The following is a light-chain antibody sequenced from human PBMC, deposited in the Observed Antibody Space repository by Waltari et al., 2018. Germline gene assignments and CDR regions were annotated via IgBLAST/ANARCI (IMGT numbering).Light chain of an antibody. CDR1: SLRSYY. V-gene: IGLV3-19*01. J-gene: IGLJ3*02. CDR2: GNN. CDR3: NSRYSSGQHLPV. Sequence: SSELTQDPAVSVALGQTVRITCQGDSLRSYYASWYQQKPGQAPILVLYGNNSRPSGIPDRFSGSRSGSTASLTITGAQAEDEADYHCNSRYSSGQHLPVIGGGTKLTVL.